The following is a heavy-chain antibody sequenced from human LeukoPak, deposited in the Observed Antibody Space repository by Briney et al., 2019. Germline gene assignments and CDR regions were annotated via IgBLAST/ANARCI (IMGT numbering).Heavy chain of an antibody. CDR2: ISYDGSKT. CDR3: AEGWNYFDY. J-gene: IGHJ4*02. Sequence: GGSLRLSCAASGLTFSTYGMHWVRQAPGKGLEWVAVISYDGSKTYYAESVKGRFTISRDNSKNTVYLQMNSLRAEDTAVHYCAEGWNYFDYWGQGTLVTVSS. CDR1: GLTFSTYG. D-gene: IGHD1-1*01. V-gene: IGHV3-30*18.